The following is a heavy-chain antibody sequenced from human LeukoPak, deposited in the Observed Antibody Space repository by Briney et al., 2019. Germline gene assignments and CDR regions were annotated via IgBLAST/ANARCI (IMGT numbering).Heavy chain of an antibody. CDR2: INHSGST. J-gene: IGHJ6*03. V-gene: IGHV4-34*01. CDR1: GGSFSGYY. Sequence: PSETLSLTCAVYGGSFSGYYWSWIRQPPGKGLEWIGEINHSGSTNYNPSLKSRVTISVDTSKNQFSLKLSSVTAADTAVYYCARETTKPELRYFDWLYYYYYYMDVWGKGTTVTISS. D-gene: IGHD3-9*01. CDR3: ARETTKPELRYFDWLYYYYYYMDV.